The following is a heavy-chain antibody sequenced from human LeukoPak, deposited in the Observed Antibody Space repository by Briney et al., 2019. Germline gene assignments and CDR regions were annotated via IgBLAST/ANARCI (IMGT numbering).Heavy chain of an antibody. V-gene: IGHV3-11*04. J-gene: IGHJ4*02. CDR1: GFTFSDYF. Sequence: GGSLRLSCAASGFTFSDYFMTWIRQAPGKGLESVSYISGSGSIIHYADSVKGRFTISRDNAKNSLYLQMNSLRAEDTAVYYCARVLEAASFDYWGQGTPVTVSS. CDR2: ISGSGSII. D-gene: IGHD6-13*01. CDR3: ARVLEAASFDY.